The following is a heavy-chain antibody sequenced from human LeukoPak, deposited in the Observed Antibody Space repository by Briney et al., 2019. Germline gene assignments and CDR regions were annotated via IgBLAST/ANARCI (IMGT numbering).Heavy chain of an antibody. CDR1: GYTFTDYY. D-gene: IGHD2-15*01. J-gene: IGHJ3*02. CDR2: INPNTGAT. V-gene: IGHV1-2*02. CDR3: ARDKSNERGSFDI. Sequence: ASVKVSCQGSGYTFTDYYLHCVRQVPGQGLEWMGWINPNTGATKYAQKFQGRVTMTRDTSISTAYVELSGLRSDDTAVYYCARDKSNERGSFDIWGQGTMVTVSS.